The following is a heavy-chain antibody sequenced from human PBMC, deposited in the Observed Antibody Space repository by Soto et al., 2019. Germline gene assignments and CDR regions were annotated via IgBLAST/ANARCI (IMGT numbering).Heavy chain of an antibody. CDR3: AREGGGYCSGGSCQVDY. CDR1: GGSISSSSYY. Sequence: PSETLSLTCTVSGGSISSSSYYWGWIRQPPGKGLEWIGSIYYRGSTYYNPSLKSRVTISVDTSKNQFSLKLSSVTAADTAVYYCAREGGGYCSGGSCQVDYWGQGTLVTVSS. J-gene: IGHJ4*02. V-gene: IGHV4-39*02. D-gene: IGHD2-15*01. CDR2: IYYRGST.